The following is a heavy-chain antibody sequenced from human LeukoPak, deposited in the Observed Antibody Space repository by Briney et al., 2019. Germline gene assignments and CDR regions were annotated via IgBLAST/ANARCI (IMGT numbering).Heavy chain of an antibody. J-gene: IGHJ4*02. CDR3: AKSHGYSYGFDY. CDR2: ISWNSGSI. CDR1: GFTFDDYA. V-gene: IGHV3-9*01. Sequence: GGSLRLSCAASGFTFDDYAMHWVRQAPGKGLEWVSGISWNSGSIGYADSVKGRFTISRDNAENSLYLQMNSLRAEDTAVYYCAKSHGYSYGFDYWGQGTLVTVSS. D-gene: IGHD5-18*01.